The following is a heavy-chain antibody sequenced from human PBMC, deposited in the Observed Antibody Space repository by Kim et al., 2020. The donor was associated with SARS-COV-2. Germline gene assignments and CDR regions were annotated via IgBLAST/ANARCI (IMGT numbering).Heavy chain of an antibody. CDR3: ARSGWFGELLGYFDY. CDR1: GGSISSYY. J-gene: IGHJ4*02. D-gene: IGHD3-10*01. CDR2: IYYSGST. V-gene: IGHV4-59*01. Sequence: SETLSLTCTVSGGSISSYYWSWIRQPPGKGLEWIGYIYYSGSTNYNPSLKSRVTISVDTSKNQFSLKLSSVTAADTAVYYCARSGWFGELLGYFDYWGQG.